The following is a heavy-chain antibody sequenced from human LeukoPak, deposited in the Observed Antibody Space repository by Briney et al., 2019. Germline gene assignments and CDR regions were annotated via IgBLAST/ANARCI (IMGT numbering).Heavy chain of an antibody. J-gene: IGHJ6*03. CDR2: IYNGRNT. CDR1: GASTSDKY. V-gene: IGHV4-59*08. Sequence: PSETLSLTCSASGASTSDKYWSWIRQSPGRTLEWIGHIYNGRNTKYNPSLTSRVTISVDTSKNQFSLSLTSVTAADTAVYYCARRSEFGVLYYMDVWGKGTTVTVSS. CDR3: ARRSEFGVLYYMDV. D-gene: IGHD3-16*01.